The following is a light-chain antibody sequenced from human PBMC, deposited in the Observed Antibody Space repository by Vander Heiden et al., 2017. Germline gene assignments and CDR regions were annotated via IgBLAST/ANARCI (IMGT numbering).Light chain of an antibody. CDR2: DAS. J-gene: IGKJ5*01. V-gene: IGKV3D-11*02. Sequence: EIVLTQSPATLSLSPGERATLSCRASQSVSSYLAWYQQKPGQAPRLLIYDASNRATGIPARFSGSGPGTDFTLTISGLEPEDFAVYYCQQRSNWPFTFGQGTRLEIK. CDR1: QSVSSY. CDR3: QQRSNWPFT.